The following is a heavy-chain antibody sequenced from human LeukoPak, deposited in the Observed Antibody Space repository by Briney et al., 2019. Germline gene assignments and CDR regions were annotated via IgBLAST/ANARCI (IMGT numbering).Heavy chain of an antibody. D-gene: IGHD3-22*01. CDR2: INPSGGST. CDR3: ARDFFNYYDKGT. V-gene: IGHV1-46*01. Sequence: ASVKVSCKASGYTFTSYYMHWVRQAPGQGLEWMGIINPSGGSTSYAQKFQGRVTMTRDMSTSTVYMELSSLRSEDTAVYYCARDFFNYYDKGTWGQGTLVTVSS. CDR1: GYTFTSYY. J-gene: IGHJ5*02.